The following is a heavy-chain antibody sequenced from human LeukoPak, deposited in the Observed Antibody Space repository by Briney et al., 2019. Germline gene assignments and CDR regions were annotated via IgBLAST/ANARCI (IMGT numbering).Heavy chain of an antibody. Sequence: ASVKVSCKASGYTFTSYGISWVRQAPGQGLEWMGWISAYNGNTNYAQKLQGRVTMTTDTSTSTAYMELRSLRSDDTAVYYCARDTPSIAVAGFEAFDIWGQGTMVTVSS. CDR2: ISAYNGNT. CDR3: ARDTPSIAVAGFEAFDI. J-gene: IGHJ3*02. V-gene: IGHV1-18*01. CDR1: GYTFTSYG. D-gene: IGHD6-19*01.